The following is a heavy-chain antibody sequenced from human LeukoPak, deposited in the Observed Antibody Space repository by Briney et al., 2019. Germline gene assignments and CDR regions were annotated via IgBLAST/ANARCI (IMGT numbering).Heavy chain of an antibody. CDR3: AKVGRYNWNPRHYYYMDV. CDR2: IYSGGST. V-gene: IGHV3-66*02. J-gene: IGHJ6*03. Sequence: GGSLRLSCAASGFTVSSNYMSWVRQAPGKGLEWVSVIYSGGSTYYADSVKGRFTISRDNSKDTLYLQMNSLRAEDTAVYYCAKVGRYNWNPRHYYYMDVWGKGTTVTVSS. D-gene: IGHD1-20*01. CDR1: GFTVSSNY.